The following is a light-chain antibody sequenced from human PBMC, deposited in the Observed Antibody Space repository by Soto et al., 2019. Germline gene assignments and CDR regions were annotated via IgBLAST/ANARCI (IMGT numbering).Light chain of an antibody. CDR1: SSDIGAYNH. Sequence: LTQPASVSGSLGQSITISCTGTSSDIGAYNHVSWYQQHPGRAPKLMIYDVSNRPSGVSNRFSGSKSGNTASLTISGLQAEDEADYYCSSYTTTSTLYVFGIGTKVTVL. CDR3: SSYTTTSTLYV. V-gene: IGLV2-14*01. J-gene: IGLJ1*01. CDR2: DVS.